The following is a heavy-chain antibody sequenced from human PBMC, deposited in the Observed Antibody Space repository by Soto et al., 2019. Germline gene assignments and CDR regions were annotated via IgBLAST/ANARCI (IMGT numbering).Heavy chain of an antibody. CDR1: GFPFENHA. Sequence: VQLVESGGDLVQPGRSLRLSCTASGFPFENHAMHWVRQAPGKGLEWVSGIDWGGANIGLADSVKGRFTLSRDNAKYSLDLQMNNLRVEDTAFYYCVKDRLSDYTYGRFDYWGQGNLVTVSS. CDR3: VKDRLSDYTYGRFDY. J-gene: IGHJ4*02. V-gene: IGHV3-9*01. D-gene: IGHD5-18*01. CDR2: IDWGGANI.